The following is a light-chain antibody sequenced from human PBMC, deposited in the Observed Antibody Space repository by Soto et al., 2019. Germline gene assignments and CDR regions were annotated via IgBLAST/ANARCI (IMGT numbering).Light chain of an antibody. V-gene: IGKV3-20*01. CDR3: QQYGSLSWT. CDR2: GAS. Sequence: EIVLTQSPGTLSLSPGERATLSCRASQSVGSNYLAWYQQKPGQAPRILFFGASGRATGIPDRFSGSGSGTDFTLTISRLEPEDFAVYYCQQYGSLSWTFGQGTKVEIK. J-gene: IGKJ1*01. CDR1: QSVGSNY.